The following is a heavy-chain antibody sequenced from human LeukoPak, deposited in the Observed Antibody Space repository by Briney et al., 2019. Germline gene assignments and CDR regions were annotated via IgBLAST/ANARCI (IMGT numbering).Heavy chain of an antibody. Sequence: GGSLRLSCAASGFTFDDYAMHWVRQAPGKGLEWVSGISWNSGSIGYADSVKGRFTISRDNAKNSLYLQMNSLRAEDTALYYCAKDIGYSYGGLDYWGQGTLVTVSS. CDR3: AKDIGYSYGGLDY. CDR2: ISWNSGSI. CDR1: GFTFDDYA. J-gene: IGHJ4*02. V-gene: IGHV3-9*01. D-gene: IGHD5-18*01.